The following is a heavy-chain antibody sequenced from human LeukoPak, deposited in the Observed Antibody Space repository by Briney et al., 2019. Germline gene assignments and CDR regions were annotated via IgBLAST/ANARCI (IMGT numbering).Heavy chain of an antibody. J-gene: IGHJ5*02. CDR3: ATLIGYSNWFDP. CDR1: GGSISSYY. CDR2: IYYSGST. Sequence: SETLSLTCTVSGGSISSYYWSWIRQPPGKGLEWIGYIYYSGSTNYNPSLKSRVTISVDRSKNQFSLKLSSVTAADTAVYYCATLIGYSNWFDPWGQGTLVTVSS. D-gene: IGHD1-26*01. V-gene: IGHV4-59*01.